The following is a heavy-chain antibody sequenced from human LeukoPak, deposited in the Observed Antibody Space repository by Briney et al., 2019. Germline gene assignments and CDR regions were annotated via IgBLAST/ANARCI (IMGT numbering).Heavy chain of an antibody. CDR3: AKGSGPMRPYYFDY. Sequence: GGSLRLSCAASGFTLSNSAMSWVRQAPGKGLEWVSAISGSGGSTYYADSVKGRFTISRDNSKSTLYLQMNTLRAEDTAVYYCAKGSGPMRPYYFDYWGQGTLVAVSS. D-gene: IGHD6-19*01. CDR2: ISGSGGST. J-gene: IGHJ4*02. CDR1: GFTLSNSA. V-gene: IGHV3-23*01.